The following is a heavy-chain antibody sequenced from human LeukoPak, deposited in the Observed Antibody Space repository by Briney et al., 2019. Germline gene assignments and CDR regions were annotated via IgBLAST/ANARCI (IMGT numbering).Heavy chain of an antibody. V-gene: IGHV4-39*01. CDR2: IYYSGST. CDR1: GGSISSSSYY. Sequence: SETLSLTCTVSGGSISSSSYYWGWIRQPPGKGLEWIGGIYYSGSTYYNPSLKSRVTISVDTSKNQFSLKLSSVTAADTAVYYCARRYAPGSYGDDYFDYWGQGTLVTVSS. CDR3: ARRYAPGSYGDDYFDY. J-gene: IGHJ4*02. D-gene: IGHD5-18*01.